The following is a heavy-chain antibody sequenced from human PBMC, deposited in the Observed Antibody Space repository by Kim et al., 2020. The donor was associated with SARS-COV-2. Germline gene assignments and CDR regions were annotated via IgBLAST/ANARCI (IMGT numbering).Heavy chain of an antibody. V-gene: IGHV4-30-2*06. CDR3: ARKQRSGFGDGFDI. J-gene: IGHJ3*02. D-gene: IGHD3-22*01. CDR1: GGSLSDGGDT. CDR2: IYHSGST. Sequence: SETLSLTCAVSGGSLSDGGDTWSWIRQSPGTGLEWIGNIYHSGSTYYSPSLKSRVDISVDRSKNQFSLNLRSVTAADMAVYFCARKQRSGFGDGFDIWGQGTRVTVSA.